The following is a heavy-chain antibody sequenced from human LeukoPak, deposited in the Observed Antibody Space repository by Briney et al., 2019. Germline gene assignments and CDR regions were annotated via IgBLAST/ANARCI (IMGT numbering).Heavy chain of an antibody. J-gene: IGHJ4*02. D-gene: IGHD6-19*01. CDR3: ASSDIAVALFDY. Sequence: ASVKVSCKVSGYTLTELSMHWVRQAPGKGLEWMGGFDPEDGETIYAQKFQGRVTMTRDTSTSTVYMELSSLRSEDTAVYYCASSDIAVALFDYWGQGTLVTVSS. V-gene: IGHV1-24*01. CDR2: FDPEDGET. CDR1: GYTLTELS.